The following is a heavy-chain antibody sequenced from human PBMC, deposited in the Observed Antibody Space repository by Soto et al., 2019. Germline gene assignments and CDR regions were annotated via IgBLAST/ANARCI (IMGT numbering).Heavy chain of an antibody. J-gene: IGHJ4*02. V-gene: IGHV3-48*01. D-gene: IGHD3-22*01. Sequence: GGSLRLSCAASGFTFSSYSMNWVRQAPGKGLEWVSYISSSSSTIYYADSVKGRFTISRDNAKNSLYLQMNSLRAEDTAVYYCARDRDSSGYYYEIRDYWGQGTLVTVSS. CDR2: ISSSSSTI. CDR3: ARDRDSSGYYYEIRDY. CDR1: GFTFSSYS.